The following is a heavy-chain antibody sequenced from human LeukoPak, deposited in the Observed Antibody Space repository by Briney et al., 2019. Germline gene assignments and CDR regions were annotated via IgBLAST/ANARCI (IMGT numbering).Heavy chain of an antibody. V-gene: IGHV1-18*01. CDR2: ISAYNGNT. Sequence: ASVKVSCKASGYTFTSYAMHWVRQAPGQRLEWMGWISAYNGNTNYAQKLQGRVTMTTDTSTSTAYMELRSLRSDDTAVYYCARGGYATFSLDYWGQGTLVTVSS. CDR1: GYTFTSYA. D-gene: IGHD5-12*01. J-gene: IGHJ4*02. CDR3: ARGGYATFSLDY.